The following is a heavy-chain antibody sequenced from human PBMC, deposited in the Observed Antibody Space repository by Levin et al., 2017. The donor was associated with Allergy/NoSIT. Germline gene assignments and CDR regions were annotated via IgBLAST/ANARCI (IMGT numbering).Heavy chain of an antibody. CDR2: IDPSDSFT. CDR3: ARQQYYNSRSYFDLDY. Sequence: KVSCKGSGYTFTNHYITWVRQMPGKGLEWMGRIDPSDSFTNYSPSFQGHVTFSSDKSIDTAYMQWSSLKASDTAMYYCARQQYYNSRSYFDLDYWGQGTLVTVSS. CDR1: GYTFTNHY. V-gene: IGHV5-10-1*01. D-gene: IGHD3-10*01. J-gene: IGHJ4*02.